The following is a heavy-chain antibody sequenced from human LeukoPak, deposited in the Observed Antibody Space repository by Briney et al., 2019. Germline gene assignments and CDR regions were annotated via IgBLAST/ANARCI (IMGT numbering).Heavy chain of an antibody. CDR3: AKIAFSGSYYGGFDY. CDR1: GFTFSSHA. D-gene: IGHD1-26*01. V-gene: IGHV3-30*18. Sequence: TGGSLRLPCVGSGFTFSSHAMSWVRQAPGRGLEWVAVISYDGNNKYYADSVKGRFTISRDNSKSTLYLQVNSLRAEDTAVYYCAKIAFSGSYYGGFDYWGQGTLVTVSS. CDR2: ISYDGNNK. J-gene: IGHJ4*02.